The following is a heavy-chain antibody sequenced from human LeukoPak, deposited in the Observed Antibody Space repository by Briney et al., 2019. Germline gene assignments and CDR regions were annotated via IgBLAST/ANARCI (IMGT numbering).Heavy chain of an antibody. CDR3: ARGGRYGGTPY. Sequence: GGSLRLSCAASGFTFSSYSMNWVRQAPGKGLEWVSYISSSSSTIYYADSVKGRFTISRDNAKNSLYLQMNSLRAEDTAVYYCARGGRYGGTPYWGQGTLVTVSS. J-gene: IGHJ4*02. CDR1: GFTFSSYS. CDR2: ISSSSSTI. D-gene: IGHD4-23*01. V-gene: IGHV3-48*01.